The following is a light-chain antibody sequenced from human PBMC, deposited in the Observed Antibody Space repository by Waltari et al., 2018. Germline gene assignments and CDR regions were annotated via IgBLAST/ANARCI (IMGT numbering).Light chain of an antibody. CDR2: CPS. CDR1: QSVLYSSNNKNY. CDR3: QQYERTPRT. J-gene: IGKJ4*01. Sequence: DIVMTQSPDSLAVSLGERATINCKSSQSVLYSSNNKNYLAWYQQKPGQPPKLLIYCPSTRDSVVPDRFSVSGSGTQFTLTISILQAEEVAVCYCQQYERTPRTFGRGTKVEIK. V-gene: IGKV4-1*01.